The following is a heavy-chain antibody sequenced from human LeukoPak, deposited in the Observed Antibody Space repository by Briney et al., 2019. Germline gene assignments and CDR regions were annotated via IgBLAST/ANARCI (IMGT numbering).Heavy chain of an antibody. CDR3: ARAAAHTDYYGMDV. Sequence: SQTLSLTCAVSGGSISSGGYSWSWIRQPPGQGLEWIGYIYHSGSTYYNPSLKSRVTISVDRSKNQFSLKLSSVTAADTAVYYCARAAAHTDYYGMDVWGQGTTVTVSS. J-gene: IGHJ6*02. CDR1: GGSISSGGYS. D-gene: IGHD2-15*01. V-gene: IGHV4-30-2*01. CDR2: IYHSGST.